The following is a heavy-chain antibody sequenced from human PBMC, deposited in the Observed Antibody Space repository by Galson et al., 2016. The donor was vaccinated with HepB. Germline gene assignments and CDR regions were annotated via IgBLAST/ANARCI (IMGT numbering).Heavy chain of an antibody. V-gene: IGHV3-66*01. CDR2: IYSNGTT. Sequence: SLRLSCAAPAFLVTSNYMTWVRQAPGKGLTWVSVIYSNGTTHYASSVKGRFTVSRDHSKNTLYLQMNNLRPEDTAVYYCARDSGYGDFWRFDLWGQGALVSVSS. CDR1: AFLVTSNY. CDR3: ARDSGYGDFWRFDL. J-gene: IGHJ4*02. D-gene: IGHD3-3*01.